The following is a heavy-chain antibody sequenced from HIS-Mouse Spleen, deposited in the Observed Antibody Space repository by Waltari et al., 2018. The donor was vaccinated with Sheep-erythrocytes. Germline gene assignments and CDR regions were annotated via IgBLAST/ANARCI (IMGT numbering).Heavy chain of an antibody. J-gene: IGHJ4*02. CDR3: AQTGATTPHFDY. CDR2: IIPLLSKA. V-gene: IGHV1-69*04. Sequence: QVQLVQSGAEVKKPGSSVKVSCKASGGTFSSYAISWVRQAPGQGLEWMGRIIPLLSKANYAQKFQGRVTITADKSTSTAYMELSSLRSEDTAVYYCAQTGATTPHFDYWGQGTLVTVSS. D-gene: IGHD1-26*01. CDR1: GGTFSSYA.